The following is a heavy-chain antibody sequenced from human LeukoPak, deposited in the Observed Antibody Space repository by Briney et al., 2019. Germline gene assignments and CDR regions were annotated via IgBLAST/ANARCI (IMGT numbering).Heavy chain of an antibody. D-gene: IGHD1-26*01. CDR2: MNPNTGNA. Sequence: ASTKVSCKASGYTFTNFDINWVRQATGRGLEWMGWMNPNTGNAGYAQKFQDRVTITWDASITTAYMDLSSLRSEDTAVYYCARVGYSNSYDYWGQGTLVTVSS. CDR1: GYTFTNFD. CDR3: ARVGYSNSYDY. V-gene: IGHV1-8*03. J-gene: IGHJ4*02.